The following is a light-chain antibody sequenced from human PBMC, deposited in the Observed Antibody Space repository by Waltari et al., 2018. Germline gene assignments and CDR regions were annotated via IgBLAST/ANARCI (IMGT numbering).Light chain of an antibody. V-gene: IGLV3-1*01. J-gene: IGLJ2*01. CDR2: QDK. CDR1: RLGDKY. CDR3: QAWDSGTVI. Sequence: SFELIQPPSVSVSPGQTATITCSGDRLGDKYVCWYQQKPGQSPVLVLYQDKKRPSGIPERSSGSNTGNAATLTITGTQAMDEADYYCQAWDSGTVIFGGGTKLTVL.